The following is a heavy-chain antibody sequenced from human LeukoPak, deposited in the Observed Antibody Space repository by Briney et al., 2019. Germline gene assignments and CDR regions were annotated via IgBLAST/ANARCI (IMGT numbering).Heavy chain of an antibody. Sequence: GGSLRLSCAASGFTLSSFEMNWVRQAPGRGLEWVSNIRSSGTIYYADSVKGRFTISRDNAKNSLYLQMNSLRAEDTAIYYCARRFDSWGQGTLVTVSS. V-gene: IGHV3-48*03. CDR2: IRSSGTI. CDR1: GFTLSSFE. J-gene: IGHJ4*02. CDR3: ARRFDS.